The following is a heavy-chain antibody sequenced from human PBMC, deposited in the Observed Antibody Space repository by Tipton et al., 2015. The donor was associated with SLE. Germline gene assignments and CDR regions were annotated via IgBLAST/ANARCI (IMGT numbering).Heavy chain of an antibody. CDR1: GGSISSSSYY. V-gene: IGHV4-39*07. CDR2: IYYSGST. Sequence: TLSLTCTVSGGSISSSSYYWGWIRQPPGKGLEWIGSIYYSGSTNYNPSLKSRVTISVDTSKSQFSLKLRSVTAADTAVYYCARGGEYGSSWYPRSYSYMAVWGKGTTVTASS. J-gene: IGHJ6*03. CDR3: ARGGEYGSSWYPRSYSYMAV. D-gene: IGHD6-13*01.